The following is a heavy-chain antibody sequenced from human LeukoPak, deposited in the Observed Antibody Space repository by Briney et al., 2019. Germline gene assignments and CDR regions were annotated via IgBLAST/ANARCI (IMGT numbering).Heavy chain of an antibody. D-gene: IGHD2-15*01. CDR3: ARVVAATVPGRAYFDY. V-gene: IGHV1-69*05. Sequence: SVKVSCKASGGTFSSYAISWVRQAPGQGLEWMGGIIPIFGTANYAQKFQGRVTITTDESTSTAYMELSSLRSEDTAVYYCARVVAATVPGRAYFDYWGQGTLVTVS. CDR1: GGTFSSYA. CDR2: IIPIFGTA. J-gene: IGHJ4*02.